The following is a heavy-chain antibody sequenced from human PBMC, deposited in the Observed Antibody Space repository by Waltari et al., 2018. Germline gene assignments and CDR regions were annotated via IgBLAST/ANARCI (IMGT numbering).Heavy chain of an antibody. V-gene: IGHV1-69*12. Sequence: QVQLVQSGAEVKKPGSSVKVSCKLSGGTFSTYPISWVRQAPGQGLEWMGGIIPIFGTPNFAQKFQGRATITADESTSTAYMELSSIRAEDTAVYYCARERRDVTEIGWFDPWGQGTLVIVSS. CDR3: ARERRDVTEIGWFDP. D-gene: IGHD2-21*01. J-gene: IGHJ5*02. CDR2: IIPIFGTP. CDR1: GGTFSTYP.